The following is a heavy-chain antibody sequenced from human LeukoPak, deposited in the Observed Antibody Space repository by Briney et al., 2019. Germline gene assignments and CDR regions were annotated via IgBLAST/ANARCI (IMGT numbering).Heavy chain of an antibody. CDR3: ARRYDFWSGYPPPLDY. Sequence: SETLSLTCTVSGGSISSYYWSWIRQPPGKGLEWIGYIYYSGSTNYNPSLKSRVTISVDTSKNQFSLKLSSVTAADTAVYYCARRYDFWSGYPPPLDYWGQGTLVTVSS. CDR1: GGSISSYY. V-gene: IGHV4-59*12. CDR2: IYYSGST. D-gene: IGHD3-3*01. J-gene: IGHJ4*02.